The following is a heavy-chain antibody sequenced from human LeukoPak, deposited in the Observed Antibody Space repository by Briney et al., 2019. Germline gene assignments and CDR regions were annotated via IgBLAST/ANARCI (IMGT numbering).Heavy chain of an antibody. CDR2: ISSSSSYI. D-gene: IGHD3-3*01. CDR1: GFTFSSYS. CDR3: ARDHSRFLEWLSGSPYFDY. J-gene: IGHJ4*02. Sequence: PGGSLRLSCAASGFTFSSYSMNWVRQAPGKGLEWVSSISSSSSYIYYADSVKGRFTISRDNAKNSLYLQMNSLRAEDTAVYCCARDHSRFLEWLSGSPYFDYWGQGTLVTVSS. V-gene: IGHV3-21*01.